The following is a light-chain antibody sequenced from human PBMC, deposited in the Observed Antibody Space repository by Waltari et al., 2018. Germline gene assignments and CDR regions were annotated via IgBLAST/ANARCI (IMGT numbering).Light chain of an antibody. J-gene: IGKJ1*01. CDR2: HSS. CDR3: QQGDTSPPT. Sequence: EIHMTQSPSSVSASVVDRVSMSCRASQDISTSLASYQQKSGKAPSLLIYHSSTLQSGVPSRFSGAGTGTDFTLTINNLHPEDFATYFCQQGDTSPPTFGPGTKVELK. CDR1: QDISTS. V-gene: IGKV1-12*01.